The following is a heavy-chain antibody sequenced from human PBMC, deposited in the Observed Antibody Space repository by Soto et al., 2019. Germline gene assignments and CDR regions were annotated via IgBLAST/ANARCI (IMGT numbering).Heavy chain of an antibody. Sequence: ASVKISCKASGYTFTSYGISWVRQAPGQGLEWMGWISAYNGNTNYAQKPQGRVTMTTETSTSTAFMELRSLRSDDTAVYYCARVTFGGVIVIQADYWGQGTLVTVSS. D-gene: IGHD3-16*02. CDR2: ISAYNGNT. CDR3: ARVTFGGVIVIQADY. V-gene: IGHV1-18*01. CDR1: GYTFTSYG. J-gene: IGHJ4*02.